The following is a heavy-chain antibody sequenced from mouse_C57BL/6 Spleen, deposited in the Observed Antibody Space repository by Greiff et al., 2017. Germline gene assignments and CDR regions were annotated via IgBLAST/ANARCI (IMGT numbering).Heavy chain of an antibody. CDR3: ARIGGGSSPYYYAMDY. Sequence: QVTLKESGPGILQPSQTLSLTCSFSGFSLSTFGMGVGWIRQPPGKGLEWLAHIWWDDDKYYNPALKSRLTISKDTSNSPVFLKIANVDAADTATYYCARIGGGSSPYYYAMDYWGQGTSVTVSS. D-gene: IGHD1-1*01. J-gene: IGHJ4*01. CDR1: GFSLSTFGMG. V-gene: IGHV8-8*01. CDR2: IWWDDDK.